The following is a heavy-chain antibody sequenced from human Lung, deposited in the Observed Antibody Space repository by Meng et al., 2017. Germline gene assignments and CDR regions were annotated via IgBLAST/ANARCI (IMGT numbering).Heavy chain of an antibody. CDR3: ARDEDISAAGKLFGDY. CDR2: INPKSGDT. V-gene: IGHV1-2*06. Sequence: QVQLVQSGAEVKKPGDSVKVSCKPSGYNFPDYHIHWVRRAPGQGLEWMGRINPKSGDTHYAQKFQARVTMTGDTSISTAYMELSGLRSDDTAMYYCARDEDISAAGKLFGDYWGQGTLVTVSS. D-gene: IGHD6-25*01. CDR1: GYNFPDYH. J-gene: IGHJ4*02.